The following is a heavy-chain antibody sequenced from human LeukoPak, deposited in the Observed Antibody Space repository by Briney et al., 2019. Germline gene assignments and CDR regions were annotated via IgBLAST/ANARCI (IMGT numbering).Heavy chain of an antibody. Sequence: SETLSLTCTVSGGSISSSSYYWGWIRQPPGKGLEWIGSLSYSGSTYYNPSLKSRVTLSVDTSNNQFSLKLNSVIAADTAVYYCARPSKSGGYNYWCFDLWGRGILVTVSS. CDR2: LSYSGST. D-gene: IGHD5-24*01. V-gene: IGHV4-39*01. J-gene: IGHJ2*01. CDR3: ARPSKSGGYNYWCFDL. CDR1: GGSISSSSYY.